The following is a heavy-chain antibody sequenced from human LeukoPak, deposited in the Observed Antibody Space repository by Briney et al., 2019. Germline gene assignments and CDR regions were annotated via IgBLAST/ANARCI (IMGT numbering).Heavy chain of an antibody. V-gene: IGHV4-4*02. CDR2: IYHSGST. Sequence: SETLSLTCTVSGGSISSSNWWSWVRQPPGKGLEWIGEIYHSGSTNYDPSLKSRVTISVDKSKNQFSLKLSSVTAADTAVYYCARVDFSRITVFMDVWGQGTTVTVSS. D-gene: IGHD3-3*02. CDR1: GGSISSSNW. CDR3: ARVDFSRITVFMDV. J-gene: IGHJ6*02.